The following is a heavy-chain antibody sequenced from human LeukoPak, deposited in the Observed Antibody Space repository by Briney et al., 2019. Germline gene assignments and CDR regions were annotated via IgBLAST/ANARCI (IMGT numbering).Heavy chain of an antibody. Sequence: PGGSLRLSCAASGFTFSSSCMHWVRQAPGKGLIWVSRMNSDGRTTTYADSVKGRFTISRDNAKNTLFLQMNSLTADDTAVYYCVRGLNGNSDSWGQGALVTVSS. V-gene: IGHV3-74*01. J-gene: IGHJ4*02. CDR3: VRGLNGNSDS. D-gene: IGHD2-8*01. CDR2: MNSDGRTT. CDR1: GFTFSSSC.